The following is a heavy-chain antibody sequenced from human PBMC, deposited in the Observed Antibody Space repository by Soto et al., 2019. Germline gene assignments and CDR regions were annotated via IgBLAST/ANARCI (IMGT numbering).Heavy chain of an antibody. Sequence: TSETLSLTCAVYGGSFSGYFWSWIRQPPGKGLEWIGEINHSGSTNYNPSLKSRVTMSVDTSKNQFSLKLSSVTAADTAVYYCARGEQIIDYWGQGTLVTVSS. CDR2: INHSGST. CDR1: GGSFSGYF. V-gene: IGHV4-34*01. CDR3: ARGEQIIDY. J-gene: IGHJ4*02.